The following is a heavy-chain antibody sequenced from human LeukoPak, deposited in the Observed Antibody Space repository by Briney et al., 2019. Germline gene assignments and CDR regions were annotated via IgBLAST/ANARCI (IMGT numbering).Heavy chain of an antibody. CDR2: IYYSGST. D-gene: IGHD6-19*01. V-gene: IGHV4-59*01. J-gene: IGHJ3*02. CDR1: GGSISSYY. Sequence: PSETLSLTCTVSGGSISSYYWSWIRQPPGKGREWIGYIYYSGSTNYNPSLKSRVTISVDTSKNQFSLKLSSVTAADTAVYYCARDPGHYSSGWHIAFDIWGQGTMVTVSS. CDR3: ARDPGHYSSGWHIAFDI.